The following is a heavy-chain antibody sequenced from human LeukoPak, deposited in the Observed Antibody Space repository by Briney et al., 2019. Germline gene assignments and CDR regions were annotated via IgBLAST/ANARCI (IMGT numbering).Heavy chain of an antibody. D-gene: IGHD6-13*01. V-gene: IGHV3-23*01. CDR3: AKKYQGAAGTQLSMDV. J-gene: IGHJ6*03. Sequence: GGSLRLSCAASGFTFSSYTMSWVRQAPGKGLEWVSVISDGGGSRYYADSVKGRFTISRDNSKNTLYLQMNSLRAEDTAVYYCAKKYQGAAGTQLSMDVWGKGTTVTVSS. CDR2: ISDGGGSR. CDR1: GFTFSSYT.